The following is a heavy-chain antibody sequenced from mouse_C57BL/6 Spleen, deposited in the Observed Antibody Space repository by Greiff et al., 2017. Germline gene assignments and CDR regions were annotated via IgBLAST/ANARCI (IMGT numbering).Heavy chain of an antibody. J-gene: IGHJ2*01. V-gene: IGHV6-3*01. CDR2: IRLKSDNYAT. CDR1: GFTFSNYW. D-gene: IGHD1-1*01. Sequence: DVMLVESGGGLVQPGGSMKLSCVASGFTFSNYWMNWVRQSPEKGLEWVAQIRLKSDNYATHYAESVKGRFTISRDDSKSSVYLQMNNLRAEDTGIYYCTLYGSSSGYFDYWGQGTTLTVSS. CDR3: TLYGSSSGYFDY.